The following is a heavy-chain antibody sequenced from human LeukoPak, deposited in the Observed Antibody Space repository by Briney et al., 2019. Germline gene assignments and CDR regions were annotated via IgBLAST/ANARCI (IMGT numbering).Heavy chain of an antibody. D-gene: IGHD2-15*01. CDR2: IFSGGST. Sequence: GGSLRLSCAASGFTVSSNYMSWVRQAPGKGLEWVSVIFSGGSTYYADSVKGRFTISRDNSKNTLYLQMNSLRADDTAVYYCARAEVGYCSGGSCSPDYYGMDVWGQGTSVTVSS. CDR1: GFTVSSNY. V-gene: IGHV3-66*01. CDR3: ARAEVGYCSGGSCSPDYYGMDV. J-gene: IGHJ6*02.